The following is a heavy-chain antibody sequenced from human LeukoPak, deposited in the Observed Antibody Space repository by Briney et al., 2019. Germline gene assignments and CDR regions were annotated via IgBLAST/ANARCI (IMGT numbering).Heavy chain of an antibody. J-gene: IGHJ4*02. CDR1: GGSISSYY. Sequence: SETLSLTCTVSGGSISSYYWGWIRQPPGEGLEWIGSIYYSGSTYYNSSLQSRVTISVDTSNNQFSLKLSSVTAADTAVYYCAREGYYYDSSGYSDYWGQGTLVTVSS. CDR2: IYYSGST. V-gene: IGHV4-39*07. D-gene: IGHD3-22*01. CDR3: AREGYYYDSSGYSDY.